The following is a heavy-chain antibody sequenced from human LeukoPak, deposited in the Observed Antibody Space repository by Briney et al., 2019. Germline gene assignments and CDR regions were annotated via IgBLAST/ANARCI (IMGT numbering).Heavy chain of an antibody. CDR1: GYTFTGYY. V-gene: IGHV1-2*02. J-gene: IGHJ4*02. CDR2: INPNSGGT. Sequence: ASVKVSCKASGYTFTGYYMHWVRQAPGQGLEWMGWINPNSGGTNYAQKFQGRVTMTRDTSISTAYMELSRLRSDDTAVYYCARVGSEVRYCSSASCYSFDYWGQGTLVTVSS. D-gene: IGHD2-2*01. CDR3: ARVGSEVRYCSSASCYSFDY.